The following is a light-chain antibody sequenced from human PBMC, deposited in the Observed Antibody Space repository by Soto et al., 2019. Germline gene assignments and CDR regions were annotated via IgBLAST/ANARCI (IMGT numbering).Light chain of an antibody. CDR1: QSVSNY. V-gene: IGKV3-11*01. CDR3: QQRNNRPFS. CDR2: DAS. J-gene: IGKJ3*01. Sequence: EIVLTQSPATLSLSPGERATLSCRASQSVSNYLAWYQQRPGQAPRLLIYDASNRATGIPARFSGSGSGTDFTLTISGLEPEDFEISYCQQRNNRPFSFGPGTKVDIK.